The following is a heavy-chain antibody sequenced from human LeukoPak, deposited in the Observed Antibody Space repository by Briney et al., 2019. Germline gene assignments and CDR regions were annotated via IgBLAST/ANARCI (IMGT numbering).Heavy chain of an antibody. CDR3: AREGVVVRY. CDR2: ISNSGTTK. D-gene: IGHD2-15*01. CDR1: GFTFSDYY. Sequence: GGSLRLSCAASGFTFSDYYMSWIRQAPGEGLEWVSYISNSGTTKYYADSVKGRFTISRDNAKDSLFLQMNSLRAEDTAVYYCAREGVVVRYWGQGTLVTVSS. J-gene: IGHJ4*02. V-gene: IGHV3-11*04.